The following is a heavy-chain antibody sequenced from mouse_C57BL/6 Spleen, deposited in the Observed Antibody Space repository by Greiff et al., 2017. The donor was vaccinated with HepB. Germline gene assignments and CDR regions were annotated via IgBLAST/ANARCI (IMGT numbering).Heavy chain of an antibody. Sequence: QVQLKQSGAELVKPGASVKISCKASGYAFSSYWMNWVKQRPGKGLEWIGQIYPGDGDTNYNGKFKGKATLTADKSSSTAYMQLSSLTSEDSAVYFCARNEDGYYGFAYWGQGTLVTVSA. D-gene: IGHD2-3*01. V-gene: IGHV1-80*01. CDR2: IYPGDGDT. J-gene: IGHJ3*01. CDR3: ARNEDGYYGFAY. CDR1: GYAFSSYW.